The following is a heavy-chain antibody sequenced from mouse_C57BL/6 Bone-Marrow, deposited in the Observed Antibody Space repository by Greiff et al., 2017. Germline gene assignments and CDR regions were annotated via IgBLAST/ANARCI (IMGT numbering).Heavy chain of an antibody. D-gene: IGHD2-4*01. J-gene: IGHJ4*01. V-gene: IGHV1-54*01. Sequence: VQLQESGAELVRPGTSVKVSCKASGYAFTNYLIEWVKQRPGQGLEWIGVINPGSGGTNYNEKFKGKATLTADKSSSTAYMQLSSLTSEDSAGYVWARVGLRRMDYWGQGTPVTVSS. CDR2: INPGSGGT. CDR1: GYAFTNYL. CDR3: ARVGLRRMDY.